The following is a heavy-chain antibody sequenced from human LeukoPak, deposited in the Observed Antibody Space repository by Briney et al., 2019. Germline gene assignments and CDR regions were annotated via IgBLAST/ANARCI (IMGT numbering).Heavy chain of an antibody. J-gene: IGHJ3*02. CDR3: ARGTYYDFWSGYSSDI. Sequence: SETLSLTCTVSGGSISSHYWSWTRQPPGKGLEWIGYIYYSGSTNYNPSLKSRVTISVDTSKNQFSLKLSSVTAADTAVYYCARGTYYDFWSGYSSDIWGQGTMVTVSS. D-gene: IGHD3-3*01. CDR1: GGSISSHY. V-gene: IGHV4-59*11. CDR2: IYYSGST.